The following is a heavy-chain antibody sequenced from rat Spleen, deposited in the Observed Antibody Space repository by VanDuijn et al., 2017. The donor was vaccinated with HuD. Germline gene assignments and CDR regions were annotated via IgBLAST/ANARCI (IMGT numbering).Heavy chain of an antibody. CDR3: ASQHYYDGYHRDY. CDR1: GFSLISNS. Sequence: QVQLKESGPGLVQPSQTLSLTCTVSGFSLISNSVHWIRQPPGKGLEWMGGIWGDESTDYNSAVKSRLSISRDTSKIQVFLKMNILQTEDTAMYFCASQHYYDGYHRDYWGQGVMVTVSS. D-gene: IGHD1-12*03. J-gene: IGHJ2*01. CDR2: IWGDEST. V-gene: IGHV2-1*01.